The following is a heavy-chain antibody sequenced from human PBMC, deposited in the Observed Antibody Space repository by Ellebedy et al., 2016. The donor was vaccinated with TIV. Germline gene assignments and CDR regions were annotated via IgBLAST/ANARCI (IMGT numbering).Heavy chain of an antibody. CDR2: ITRSGGGI. V-gene: IGHV3-23*01. Sequence: GGSLRLXXAASGFIFSSYAMNWVRQAPGKGLEWVSVITRSGGGIYYAESVKSRFTISRDDSKNTLYLQTNSLRAEDTAVYYCVKGLGYCSSASCYEDYWGQGTLVTVSS. CDR1: GFIFSSYA. D-gene: IGHD2-2*01. J-gene: IGHJ4*02. CDR3: VKGLGYCSSASCYEDY.